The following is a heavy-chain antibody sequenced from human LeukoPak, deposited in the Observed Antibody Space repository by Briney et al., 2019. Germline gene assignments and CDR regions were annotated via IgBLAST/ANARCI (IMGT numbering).Heavy chain of an antibody. CDR1: GGPISSSSDY. Sequence: SETLSLTCTVSGGPISSSSDYWGWIRRPPGKGLEWIGRIYYSGSTYYNPPLKSRVSISVDTSKNQFSLKLSSVTAADTAVYYCARAAGDSPPYYYYMDVWGKGTTVTVSS. J-gene: IGHJ6*03. CDR2: IYYSGST. D-gene: IGHD3-10*01. V-gene: IGHV4-39*07. CDR3: ARAAGDSPPYYYYMDV.